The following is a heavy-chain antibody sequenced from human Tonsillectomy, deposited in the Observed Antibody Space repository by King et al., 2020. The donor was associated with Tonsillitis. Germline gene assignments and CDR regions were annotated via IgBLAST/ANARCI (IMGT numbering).Heavy chain of an antibody. D-gene: IGHD4-17*01. CDR2: IYYGGTT. J-gene: IGHJ4*02. V-gene: IGHV4-39*07. CDR3: ARWGGDYRETGIAFDY. Sequence: QLQESGPGLVKPSETLSLTCIISGGSISTDNLYWGWIRQPPGQGLEWIGNIYYGGTTYYNPSLKSRVTISADTSKNHFSLNLSSMTAADTAVYYCARWGGDYRETGIAFDYWGQGTLVTVSS. CDR1: GGSISTDNLY.